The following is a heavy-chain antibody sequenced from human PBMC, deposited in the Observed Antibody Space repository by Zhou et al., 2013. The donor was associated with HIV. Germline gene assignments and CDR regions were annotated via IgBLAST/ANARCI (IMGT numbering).Heavy chain of an antibody. J-gene: IGHJ4*02. V-gene: IGHV1-24*01. CDR1: GFTLSELS. D-gene: IGHD2-21*01. CDR2: LDSENVDV. CDR3: ARDGARKHVAPTPPGDY. Sequence: QVQLTQSGSEVKKPGASVKLSCKISGFTLSELSIHWVRQAPGKGLEWLGRLDSENVDVVYAQTFQGRIALTGDTPTDTAYMELRSLTSDDTAVYYCARDGARKHVAPTPPGDYWGQGTLVTVSS.